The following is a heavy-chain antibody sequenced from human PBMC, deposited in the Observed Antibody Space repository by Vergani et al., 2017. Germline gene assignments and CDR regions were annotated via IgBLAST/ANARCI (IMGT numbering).Heavy chain of an antibody. CDR2: ISWNSGSI. J-gene: IGHJ4*02. D-gene: IGHD3-9*01. CDR1: GFTFDDYA. Sequence: EVQLVESGGGLVQPGRSLRLSCAASGFTFDDYAMHWVRQAPGKGLEWVSGISWNSGSIGYADSVKGRFTISRDNAKNSLYLQINSLRAEDTALYYCAKDRFGYYDILTGYYYDYWGQGTLVTVSS. V-gene: IGHV3-9*01. CDR3: AKDRFGYYDILTGYYYDY.